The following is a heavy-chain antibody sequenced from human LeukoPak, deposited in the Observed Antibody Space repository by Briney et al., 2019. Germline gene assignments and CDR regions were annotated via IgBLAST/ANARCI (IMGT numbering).Heavy chain of an antibody. V-gene: IGHV3-53*01. J-gene: IGHJ3*02. D-gene: IGHD4-17*01. CDR3: ARDRSYGDYRLGAFDI. CDR2: IYSGGNT. Sequence: GGSLRLSCAASGFTVSSNYMSWVRQAPGKGPEWVSVIYSGGNTYYAASVKGRFTISRDNSKNTLSLQMNSLRAEDTAVYYCARDRSYGDYRLGAFDIWGQGTMVTVSS. CDR1: GFTVSSNY.